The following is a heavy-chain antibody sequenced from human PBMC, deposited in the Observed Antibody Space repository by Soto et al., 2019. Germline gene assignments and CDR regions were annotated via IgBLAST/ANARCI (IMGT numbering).Heavy chain of an antibody. Sequence: QVQLQESGPGLVKPSQTLSLTCTVSGGSISSGGYYWSWIRQHPGKGLEWIGYIYYSGSTYYNPSLKSRVTIAVDTSKNQFSLKLSSVTAADTAVYYCARGNSTTVTTQDYYMDVWGKGTTVTVSS. CDR1: GGSISSGGYY. V-gene: IGHV4-31*03. CDR3: ARGNSTTVTTQDYYMDV. D-gene: IGHD4-17*01. CDR2: IYYSGST. J-gene: IGHJ6*03.